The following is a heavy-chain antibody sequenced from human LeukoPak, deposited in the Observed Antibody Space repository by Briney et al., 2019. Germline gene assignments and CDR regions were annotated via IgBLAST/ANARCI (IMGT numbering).Heavy chain of an antibody. J-gene: IGHJ4*02. V-gene: IGHV3-48*01. CDR1: GFTFSSYA. CDR2: IDGHSGII. Sequence: QPGGSLRLSCAASGFTFSSYAMSWVRQAPGKGPEWVSYIDGHSGIIYYADSVQGRFTISRDNAKDSVFLQMNGLRAEDTAVYYCAAHNTYYYDSSGKLGDYWGQGTLVTVSS. D-gene: IGHD3-22*01. CDR3: AAHNTYYYDSSGKLGDY.